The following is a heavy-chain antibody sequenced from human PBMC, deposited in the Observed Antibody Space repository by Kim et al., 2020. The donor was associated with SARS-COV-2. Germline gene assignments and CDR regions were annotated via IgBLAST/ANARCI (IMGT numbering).Heavy chain of an antibody. CDR2: IYYSGST. Sequence: SETLSLTCTVSGGSISSSSYNWGWIRQPPGKGLEWIGSIYYSGSTYYNPSLKSRVTISVDTSKNQFSLKLSSVTAADTAVYYCARQARGNIVVVVAAPTTFDYWGQGTLVTVSS. D-gene: IGHD2-15*01. J-gene: IGHJ4*02. V-gene: IGHV4-39*01. CDR3: ARQARGNIVVVVAAPTTFDY. CDR1: GGSISSSSYN.